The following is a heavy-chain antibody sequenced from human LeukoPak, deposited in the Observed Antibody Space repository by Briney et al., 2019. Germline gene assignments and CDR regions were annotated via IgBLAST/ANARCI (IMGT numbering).Heavy chain of an antibody. CDR2: IYPGDSDT. CDR3: ARLVGYYGSGSAFNWFDP. Sequence: GESLRISCKGSGYSFTSYWIGWVRQMPGKGLEWIGIIYPGDSDTRYSPSFQGQVTISADKSISTAYLQWSSLKASDPAMYYCARLVGYYGSGSAFNWFDPWGQGTLVTVSS. V-gene: IGHV5-51*01. J-gene: IGHJ5*02. D-gene: IGHD3-10*01. CDR1: GYSFTSYW.